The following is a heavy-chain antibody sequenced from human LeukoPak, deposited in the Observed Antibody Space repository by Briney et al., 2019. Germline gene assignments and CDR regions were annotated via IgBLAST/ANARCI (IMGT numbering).Heavy chain of an antibody. CDR1: GGSISSYY. D-gene: IGHD3-3*01. J-gene: IGHJ4*02. V-gene: IGHV4-59*01. CDR2: IYYSGST. Sequence: NPSETLSLTCTVSGGSISSYYWSWIRQPPGKGLEWIGYIYYSGSTNYNPSLKSRVTISVDTSKNQFSLKLSSVTAADTAVYYCARDTPDYDFWSGTYYFDYWGQGTLVTVSS. CDR3: ARDTPDYDFWSGTYYFDY.